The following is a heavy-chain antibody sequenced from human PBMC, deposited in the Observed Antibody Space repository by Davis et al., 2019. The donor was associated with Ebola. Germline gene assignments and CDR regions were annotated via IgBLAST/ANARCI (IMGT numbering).Heavy chain of an antibody. V-gene: IGHV3-53*01. CDR1: GFTVSSNY. J-gene: IGHJ6*02. Sequence: GGSLRLSYAASGFTVSSNYMSWVRQAPGKGLEWVSVIYSGGSTYYADSVKGRFTISRDNSKNTLYLQMNSLRAEDTAVYYCALTTYYYYGMDVWGQGTTVTVSS. CDR3: ALTTYYYYGMDV. D-gene: IGHD4/OR15-4a*01. CDR2: IYSGGST.